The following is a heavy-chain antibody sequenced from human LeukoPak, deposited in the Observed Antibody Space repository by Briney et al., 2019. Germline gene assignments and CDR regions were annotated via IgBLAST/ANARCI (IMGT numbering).Heavy chain of an antibody. Sequence: GGSLRLSCAASGFTFRSYGMHWVRQAPGKGLGWVAVIWYNGSNEYYADSVKGRFTISRDNSKNTLYLQMNSLRAEDTAVYYCAREDTPAYYGSGSYLDNWFDPWGQGTLVTVSS. J-gene: IGHJ5*02. CDR2: IWYNGSNE. V-gene: IGHV3-33*01. D-gene: IGHD3-10*01. CDR3: AREDTPAYYGSGSYLDNWFDP. CDR1: GFTFRSYG.